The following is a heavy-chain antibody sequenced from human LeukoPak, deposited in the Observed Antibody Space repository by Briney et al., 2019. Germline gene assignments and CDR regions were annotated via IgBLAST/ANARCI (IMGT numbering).Heavy chain of an antibody. CDR3: AGAYYDILTGSYYFDY. CDR1: GGSISSYY. CDR2: IYYSGST. V-gene: IGHV4-59*08. D-gene: IGHD3-9*01. J-gene: IGHJ4*02. Sequence: PSETLSLTCTVSGGSISSYYWSWIRQPPGKGLEWIGYIYYSGSTNYNPSLKSQVTISVDTSKNQFSLKLSSVTAADTAVYYCAGAYYDILTGSYYFDYWGQGTLVTVSS.